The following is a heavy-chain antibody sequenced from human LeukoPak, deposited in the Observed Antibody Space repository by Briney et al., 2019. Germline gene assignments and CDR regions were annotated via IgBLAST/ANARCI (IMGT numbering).Heavy chain of an antibody. J-gene: IGHJ6*03. D-gene: IGHD3/OR15-3a*01. CDR2: IKQDGSEK. V-gene: IGHV3-7*03. CDR3: GRGTGYYYYYYMDV. Sequence: SGGSLRLSCAASGFTFSSYWMSWVRQAPGKGLEWVANIKQDGSEKYYVDSVKGRFTISRDNAKNSLYLQMNSLRAEDTAVDYCGRGTGYYYYYYMDVWGKGTTVTVSS. CDR1: GFTFSSYW.